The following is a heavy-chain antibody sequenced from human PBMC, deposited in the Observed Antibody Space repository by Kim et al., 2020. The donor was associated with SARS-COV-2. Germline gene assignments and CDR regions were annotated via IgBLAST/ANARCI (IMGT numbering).Heavy chain of an antibody. CDR3: AKDSAPTYYDFWSGSRNDNWFDP. CDR2: ISGDGGST. Sequence: GGSLRLSCAASGFTFDDYAMHWVRQAPGKGLEWVSLISGDGGSTYYADSVKGRFTISRDNSKNSLYLQMNSLRTEDTALYYCAKDSAPTYYDFWSGSRNDNWFDPWGQGTLVTVSS. D-gene: IGHD3-3*01. J-gene: IGHJ5*02. V-gene: IGHV3-43*02. CDR1: GFTFDDYA.